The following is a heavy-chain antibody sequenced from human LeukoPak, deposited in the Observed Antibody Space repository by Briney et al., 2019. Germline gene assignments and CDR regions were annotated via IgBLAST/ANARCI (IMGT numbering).Heavy chain of an antibody. J-gene: IGHJ3*02. CDR3: ARKNDFDI. V-gene: IGHV4-31*03. CDR2: IYYSGST. Sequence: PSQTLSLTCTVSGGXISSGGYYWSWIRQHPGKGLEWIGYIYYSGSTYYNPSLKSRVTISVDMSKNQFSLRLTSVTAADTAVYYCARKNDFDIWGQGTLVTVSS. CDR1: GGXISSGGYY. D-gene: IGHD2/OR15-2a*01.